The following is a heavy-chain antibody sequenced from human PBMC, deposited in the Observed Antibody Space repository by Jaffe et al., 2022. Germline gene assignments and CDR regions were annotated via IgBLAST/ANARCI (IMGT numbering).Heavy chain of an antibody. V-gene: IGHV4-34*01. CDR2: INHSGST. CDR1: GGSFSGYY. Sequence: QVQLQQWGAGLLKPSETLSLTCAVYGGSFSGYYWSWIRQPPGKGLEWIGEINHSGSTNYNPSLKSRVTISVDTSKNQFSLKLSSVTAADTAVYYCARGRSLYSSSWAWYYFDYWGQGTLVTVSS. D-gene: IGHD6-13*01. CDR3: ARGRSLYSSSWAWYYFDY. J-gene: IGHJ4*02.